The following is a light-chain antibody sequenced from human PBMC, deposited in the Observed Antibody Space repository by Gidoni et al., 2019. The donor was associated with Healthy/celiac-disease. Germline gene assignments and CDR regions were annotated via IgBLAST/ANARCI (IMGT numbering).Light chain of an antibody. CDR2: GAS. CDR3: QQSKGT. V-gene: IGKV3-15*01. CDR1: QSVSSN. Sequence: EIVMTQSPATLSVSPGERATLSCRASQSVSSNLAWYQQKPGQAPRLLIYGASTRATGIPARFSGSGYGTEFTLTISSLQSEDFAVYYCQQSKGTFGQGTKVEIK. J-gene: IGKJ1*01.